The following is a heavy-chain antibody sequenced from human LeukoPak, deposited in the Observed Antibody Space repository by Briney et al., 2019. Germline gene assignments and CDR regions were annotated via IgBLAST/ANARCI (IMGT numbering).Heavy chain of an antibody. V-gene: IGHV4-4*07. CDR1: GGSISTYY. Sequence: SETLSLTCTVSGGSISTYYWSWIRQPAGKGLEWIGRIHTSGNTDYNPSLKSRVTMSVDTSKNQFSLKLSSVTAADTAVYYCARWGEAGTFAYWGQGTLVTVSS. CDR2: IHTSGNT. CDR3: ARWGEAGTFAY. D-gene: IGHD6-19*01. J-gene: IGHJ4*02.